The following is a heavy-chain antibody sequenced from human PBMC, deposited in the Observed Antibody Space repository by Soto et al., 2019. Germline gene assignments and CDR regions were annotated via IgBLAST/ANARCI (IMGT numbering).Heavy chain of an antibody. CDR2: ISGSGGST. Sequence: PGGSLRLSCAASGFTFSSYAMSWVRQAPGKGPEWVSAISGSGGSTYYADSVKGRFTISRDNSKNTLYLQMNSLRAEDTAVYYCAKDRSGYDSGDAFDIWGQGTMVTVSS. CDR1: GFTFSSYA. J-gene: IGHJ3*02. V-gene: IGHV3-23*01. D-gene: IGHD5-12*01. CDR3: AKDRSGYDSGDAFDI.